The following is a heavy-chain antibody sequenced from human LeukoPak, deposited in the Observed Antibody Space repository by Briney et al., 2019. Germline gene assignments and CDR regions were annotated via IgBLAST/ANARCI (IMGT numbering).Heavy chain of an antibody. CDR2: IDHRGDT. D-gene: IGHD1-1*01. V-gene: IGHV4-39*01. J-gene: IGHJ4*03. CDR3: ARGPTISETGYFDF. Sequence: SETLSLTCNVSGGSISSSLYYWAWIRRPPGKGLEWIAEIDHRGDTNYNPSVKSRVTISVDTSKNQFSLKVRSLSAADTAVYYCARGPTISETGYFDFWGQGTLVTVSS. CDR1: GGSISSSLYY.